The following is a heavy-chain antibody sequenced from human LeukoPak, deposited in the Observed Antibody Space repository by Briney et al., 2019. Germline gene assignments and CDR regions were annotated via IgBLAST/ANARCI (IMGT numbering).Heavy chain of an antibody. D-gene: IGHD3-16*01. CDR2: ISSSSSTI. J-gene: IGHJ6*03. V-gene: IGHV3-48*01. CDR1: GFTFSSYS. Sequence: PGGSLRLFCAASGFTFSSYSMNWVRQAPGRGLEGVSYISSSSSTIYYAGSVKGRFTISRDNAKNSLYLQMNSLRAEDTAVYYCARRFGELKGYYYYMDVWGKGTTVTVSS. CDR3: ARRFGELKGYYYYMDV.